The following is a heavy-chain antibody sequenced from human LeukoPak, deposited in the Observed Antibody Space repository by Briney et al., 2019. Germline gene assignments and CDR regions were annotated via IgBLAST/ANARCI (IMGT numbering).Heavy chain of an antibody. CDR1: GFTFSSYW. D-gene: IGHD2-2*02. CDR3: ARAGYCSSTSCYTFDY. J-gene: IGHJ4*02. Sequence: GGSLRLSSAASGFTFSSYWMSWVRQAPGKGLEWVANIKQDGSEKYYVDSVKGRFTISRDNAKNSLYLQMNSLRAEDTAVYYCARAGYCSSTSCYTFDYWGQGTLVTVSS. V-gene: IGHV3-7*01. CDR2: IKQDGSEK.